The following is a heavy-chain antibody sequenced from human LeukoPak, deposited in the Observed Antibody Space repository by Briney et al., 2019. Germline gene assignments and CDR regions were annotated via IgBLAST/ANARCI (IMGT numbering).Heavy chain of an antibody. D-gene: IGHD3-10*01. J-gene: IGHJ4*02. Sequence: SETLSLTCTVSGDSISTYYWSWIRQPPGKGLEWIAYIDYRGSTTYNPSLRSRVTISVDTSRNQFSLKLYSVTAADTAVYYCARASYYYGSGNVDYWGQGTLVTVSS. V-gene: IGHV4-59*01. CDR1: GDSISTYY. CDR2: IDYRGST. CDR3: ARASYYYGSGNVDY.